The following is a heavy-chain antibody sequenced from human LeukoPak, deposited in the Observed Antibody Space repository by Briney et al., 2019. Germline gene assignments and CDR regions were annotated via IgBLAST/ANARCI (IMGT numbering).Heavy chain of an antibody. CDR2: TKPDGSAE. CDR1: GFTFRNYW. J-gene: IGHJ4*02. Sequence: GGSLRLSCAASGFTFRNYWMGWVRQAPGKGLEWVANTKPDGSAEYYADSVRGRFTTSRDNAYNLLYLQMNRLRAEDTAVYYCARHGIAARPPDYWGQGTLVTVSS. CDR3: ARHGIAARPPDY. D-gene: IGHD6-6*01. V-gene: IGHV3-7*01.